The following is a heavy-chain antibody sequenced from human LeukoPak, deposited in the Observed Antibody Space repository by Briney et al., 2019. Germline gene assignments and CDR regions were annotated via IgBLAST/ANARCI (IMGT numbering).Heavy chain of an antibody. D-gene: IGHD1-26*01. CDR1: GYSFTSYW. Sequence: GESLKISCKGSGYSFTSYWIGWVRQMPGKGLEWMGRIDPSDSYTNYSPSFQGHVTISADKSISTAYLQWSSLKASDTAMYYCARQQGSYFPFDYWGQGTLVTVSS. CDR2: IDPSDSYT. V-gene: IGHV5-10-1*01. J-gene: IGHJ4*02. CDR3: ARQQGSYFPFDY.